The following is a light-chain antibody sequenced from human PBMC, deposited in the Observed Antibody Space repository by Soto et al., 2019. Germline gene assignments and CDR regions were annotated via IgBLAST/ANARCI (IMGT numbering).Light chain of an antibody. CDR2: DVS. J-gene: IGLJ1*01. CDR3: TSYTSSFSYV. Sequence: QSALTQPASVSGSPGQSITISCTGTSSDVGGYNYVSWYQHHPGKAPKLMNYDVSNRPSGVANRFSGSKSGNTASLTISGLQAVDEADYYCTSYTSSFSYVFGTGTKLTVL. CDR1: SSDVGGYNY. V-gene: IGLV2-14*03.